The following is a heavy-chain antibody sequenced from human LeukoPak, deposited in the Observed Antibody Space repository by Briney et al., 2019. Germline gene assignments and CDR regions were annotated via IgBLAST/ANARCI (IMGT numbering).Heavy chain of an antibody. CDR1: GFTFSRYW. D-gene: IGHD1-26*01. CDR2: IKEDGSEK. J-gene: IGHJ4*02. CDR3: ARVRFRYSGSYQYYFDY. Sequence: GGSLRLSCAASGFTFSRYWMSWVRQAPGKGLEWVANIKEDGSEKYYVDSVKGRFTISRDNAKNSLYLQMNSLRAEDTAVYYCARVRFRYSGSYQYYFDYWGQGTLVTVSS. V-gene: IGHV3-7*01.